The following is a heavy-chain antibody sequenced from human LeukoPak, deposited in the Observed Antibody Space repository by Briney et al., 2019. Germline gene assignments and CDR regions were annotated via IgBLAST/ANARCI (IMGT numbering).Heavy chain of an antibody. V-gene: IGHV1-69*05. J-gene: IGHJ4*02. CDR2: IIPIFGTA. CDR1: GGTFSSYA. Sequence: GSSVKVSCKASGGTFSSYAISWVRQAPGRGLEWMGGIIPIFGTANYAQKFQGRVTITTDESTSTAYMGLSSLRSEDTAVYYCTIVATNSGEGYWGQGTLVTVSS. CDR3: TIVATNSGEGY. D-gene: IGHD5-12*01.